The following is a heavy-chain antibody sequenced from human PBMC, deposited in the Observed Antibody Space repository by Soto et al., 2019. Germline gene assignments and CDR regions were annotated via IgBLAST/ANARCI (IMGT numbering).Heavy chain of an antibody. Sequence: ASVKVSCKASGGTFSSYAISWVRQAPGQGLEWMGGIIPIFGTANYAQKFQGRGTITADESTSTAYMELSSLRSEDTAVYHCARDLWGYSGYDGISDYWGQGTLVT. J-gene: IGHJ4*02. V-gene: IGHV1-69*13. CDR2: IIPIFGTA. D-gene: IGHD5-12*01. CDR3: ARDLWGYSGYDGISDY. CDR1: GGTFSSYA.